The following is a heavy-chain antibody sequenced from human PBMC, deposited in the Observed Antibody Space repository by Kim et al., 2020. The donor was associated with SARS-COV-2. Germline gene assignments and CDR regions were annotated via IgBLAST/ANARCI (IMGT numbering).Heavy chain of an antibody. CDR1: GGSISSGGYY. CDR2: IYYSGST. V-gene: IGHV4-31*03. D-gene: IGHD3-22*01. CDR3: ARATGITMIVVVIQAFDI. Sequence: SETLSLTCTVSGGSISSGGYYWSWIRQHPGKGLEWIGYIYYSGSTYYNPSLKSRVTISVDTSKNQFSLKLSSVTAADTAVYYCARATGITMIVVVIQAFDILGQGTMVTVSS. J-gene: IGHJ3*02.